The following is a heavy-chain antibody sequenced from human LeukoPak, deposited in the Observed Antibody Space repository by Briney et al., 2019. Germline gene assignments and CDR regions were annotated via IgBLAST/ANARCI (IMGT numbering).Heavy chain of an antibody. D-gene: IGHD5-12*01. CDR1: GFTCSDYY. CDR3: ARDPWRGMDV. CDR2: ISSSGSTI. J-gene: IGHJ6*02. V-gene: IGHV3-11*01. Sequence: PGGSLRLSCAASGFTCSDYYMSWIRQAPGKGQEWVSYISSSGSTIYYADSVKGRFTISRDNAKNSLYLQMKSLRAEDTAVYYCARDPWRGMDVWGQGTTVTVSS.